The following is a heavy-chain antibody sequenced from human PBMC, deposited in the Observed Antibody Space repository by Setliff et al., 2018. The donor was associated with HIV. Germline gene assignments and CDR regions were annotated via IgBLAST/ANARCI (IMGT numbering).Heavy chain of an antibody. Sequence: SETLSLTCVVYGGSFSDYYWTWIRQPPEKGLEWIGKINYSGSTDYNSSLRSRVTISVDTSKNQISLKLTSVTAADTAVYYCASMGCSSTSCYEGNYYYYYMDVWGKGTTVTVSS. CDR2: INYSGST. D-gene: IGHD2-2*01. J-gene: IGHJ6*03. V-gene: IGHV4-34*01. CDR1: GGSFSDYY. CDR3: ASMGCSSTSCYEGNYYYYYMDV.